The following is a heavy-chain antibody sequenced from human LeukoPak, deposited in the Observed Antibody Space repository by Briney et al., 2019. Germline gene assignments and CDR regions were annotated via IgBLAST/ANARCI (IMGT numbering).Heavy chain of an antibody. D-gene: IGHD5-24*01. CDR2: ISSSSTI. CDR1: GFTFSSYS. J-gene: IGHJ3*02. CDR3: AKGRGWLLDDAFDI. Sequence: PGGSLRLSCAASGFTFSSYSMNWVRQAPGKGLEWVSYISSSSTIYYADSVKGRFTISRDNSKNTLYLQMNSLRAEDTAVYYCAKGRGWLLDDAFDIWGQGTMVTVSS. V-gene: IGHV3-48*01.